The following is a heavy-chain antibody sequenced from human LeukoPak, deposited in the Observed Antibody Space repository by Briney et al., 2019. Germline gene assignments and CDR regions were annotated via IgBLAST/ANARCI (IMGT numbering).Heavy chain of an antibody. CDR1: GYTFINYY. V-gene: IGHV1-46*01. D-gene: IGHD1-14*01. CDR3: AREAGNNRWFDP. J-gene: IGHJ5*02. CDR2: INPSGGST. Sequence: ASVKVSCKASGYTFINYYMHWVRQAPGQGLEWMGIINPSGGSTSYAQKFQGRVTMTRDMSTSTVYMELSSLRSEDTAVYYCAREAGNNRWFDPWGQGTLVTASS.